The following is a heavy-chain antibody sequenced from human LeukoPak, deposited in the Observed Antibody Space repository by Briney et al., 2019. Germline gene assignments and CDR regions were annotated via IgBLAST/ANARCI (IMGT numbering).Heavy chain of an antibody. CDR2: ISGSGGST. Sequence: GGSLRLSCAASGFTFSSYAMSWVRQAPGKGLEWVSAISGSGGSTYYADSVKGRFTISRDNSKNTLYLQMNSLRAEDTAVYYCAKHRARSPTVVAPFDYWGQGTLVTVSS. CDR3: AKHRARSPTVVAPFDY. V-gene: IGHV3-23*01. CDR1: GFTFSSYA. J-gene: IGHJ4*02. D-gene: IGHD4-23*01.